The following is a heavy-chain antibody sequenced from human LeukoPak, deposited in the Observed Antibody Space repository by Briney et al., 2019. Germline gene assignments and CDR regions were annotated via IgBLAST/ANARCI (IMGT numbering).Heavy chain of an antibody. CDR1: GYSFTSYW. J-gene: IGHJ3*02. CDR2: IYPGDSDT. Sequence: GESLKISCKGSGYSFTSYWIGWVRQMPGKGLEWMGIIYPGDSDTRYSPSFQGQVTISADKSISTAYLQWSSLKASDAAMYYCARRGYGDYKTDAFDIWGQGTMVTVSS. CDR3: ARRGYGDYKTDAFDI. D-gene: IGHD4-17*01. V-gene: IGHV5-51*01.